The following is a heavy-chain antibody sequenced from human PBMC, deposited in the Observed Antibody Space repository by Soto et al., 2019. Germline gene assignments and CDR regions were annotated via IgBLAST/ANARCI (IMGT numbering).Heavy chain of an antibody. Sequence: EVQLLESGGGLVQPGGSLRLSCAASGFTFSDYAMSWVRQAPGKGLEWVSTVSGSGGSTYYADSVKGRFTISKDNSNNTLFLQNDSLRADDTAVYYFSKVINSVGLYQLIGGLDCLGPGSLVTVSS. CDR2: VSGSGGST. V-gene: IGHV3-23*01. D-gene: IGHD2-2*01. CDR3: SKVINSVGLYQLIGGLDC. J-gene: IGHJ4*02. CDR1: GFTFSDYA.